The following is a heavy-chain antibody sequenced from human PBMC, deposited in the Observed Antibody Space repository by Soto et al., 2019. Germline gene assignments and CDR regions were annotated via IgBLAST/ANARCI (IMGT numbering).Heavy chain of an antibody. Sequence: ASVKVSFKASGYTFTSYYMHWVRQAPGQGLEWMGIINPSGGSTSYAQKFQGRVTMTRDTSTSTVYMELSSLRSEDTAVYYCASGLRLIDAFDIWGQGTMATVSS. CDR1: GYTFTSYY. J-gene: IGHJ3*02. V-gene: IGHV1-46*03. D-gene: IGHD3-16*01. CDR2: INPSGGST. CDR3: ASGLRLIDAFDI.